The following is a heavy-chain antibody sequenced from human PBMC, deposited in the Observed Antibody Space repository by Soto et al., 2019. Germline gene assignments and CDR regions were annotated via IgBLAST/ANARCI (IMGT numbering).Heavy chain of an antibody. CDR3: ARWIEGGSGGSCYAGNFYY. J-gene: IGHJ4*02. CDR2: INPSGGST. V-gene: IGHV1-46*01. Sequence: ASVKVSCKASGYTFTSYYMHWVRQAPGQGLEWMGIINPSGGSTSYAQKFQGRVTMTRDTSTSAVYMELSSLRSEDTAVYYCARWIEGGSGGSCYAGNFYYWGQGTLVTVSS. CDR1: GYTFTSYY. D-gene: IGHD2-15*01.